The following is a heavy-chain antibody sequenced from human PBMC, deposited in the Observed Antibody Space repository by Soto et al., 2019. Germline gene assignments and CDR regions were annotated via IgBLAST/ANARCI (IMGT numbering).Heavy chain of an antibody. CDR3: ARGYCSGGSCYCYYYGMDV. V-gene: IGHV1-69*13. CDR2: IIPIFGTA. D-gene: IGHD2-15*01. Sequence: GASVKVSCKASGGTFSSYAISWVRQAPGQGLEWMGGIIPIFGTANYAQKFQGRVTITADESTSTAYMELSSLRSEDTAVYYCARGYCSGGSCYCYYYGMDVWGQGTTVTVSS. J-gene: IGHJ6*02. CDR1: GGTFSSYA.